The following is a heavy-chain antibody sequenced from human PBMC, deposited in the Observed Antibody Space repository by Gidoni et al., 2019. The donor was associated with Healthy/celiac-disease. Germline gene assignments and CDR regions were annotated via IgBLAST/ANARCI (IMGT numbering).Heavy chain of an antibody. CDR2: ISSNGSSI. CDR3: ARGPLPGGFDP. D-gene: IGHD6-25*01. Sequence: QVQLVESGGGLVKPGGSLRLFCAASGLTFSDYYMSWIRQDPGKGLGGISYISSNGSSIYYADSMKGRITISRDNAKNSLYLQMNSLRAEDTAVYYCARGPLPGGFDPWGQGTLVTVSS. V-gene: IGHV3-11*01. J-gene: IGHJ5*02. CDR1: GLTFSDYY.